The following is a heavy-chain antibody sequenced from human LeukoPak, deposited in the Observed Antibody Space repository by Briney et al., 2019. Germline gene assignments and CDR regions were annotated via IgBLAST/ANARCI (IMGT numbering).Heavy chain of an antibody. CDR1: GVSFDDYY. CDR3: TRMTAGHDY. D-gene: IGHD2-21*02. J-gene: IGHJ4*02. Sequence: SETPSLTCAVSGVSFDDYYWSWVRQAPGKGLEWIGEINHSGYTNDSPSLKSRVTLSIDTSRKQFSLNLRSVTVADTGIYYCTRMTAGHDYWGQGTLVTVSS. CDR2: INHSGYT. V-gene: IGHV4-34*01.